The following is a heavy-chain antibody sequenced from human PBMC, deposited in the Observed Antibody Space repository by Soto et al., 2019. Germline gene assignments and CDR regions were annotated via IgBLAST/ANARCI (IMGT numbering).Heavy chain of an antibody. J-gene: IGHJ4*02. Sequence: VQLVESGGDLVKPGGFLRLSCTTSGITFTNAWMSWVRQAPGKGLEWVGRIKNKVDGGTTDYAAPVRGRFTISRDDSKNTLFLQMNSLETEDTAVYYCTSDPGDYEDFWGQGTLVNVSS. CDR2: IKNKVDGGTT. CDR3: TSDPGDYEDF. D-gene: IGHD4-17*01. V-gene: IGHV3-15*01. CDR1: GITFTNAW.